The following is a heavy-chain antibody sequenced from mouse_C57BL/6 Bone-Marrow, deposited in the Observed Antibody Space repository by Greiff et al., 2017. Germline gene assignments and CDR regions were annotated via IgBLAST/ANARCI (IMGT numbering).Heavy chain of an antibody. CDR2: IRLKSDNYAT. D-gene: IGHD2-4*01. CDR1: GFTFSNYW. CDR3: TGAYDYDEGPWFAY. J-gene: IGHJ3*01. V-gene: IGHV6-3*01. Sequence: EVKLEESGGGLVQPGGSMKLSCVASGFTFSNYWMNWVRQSPEKGLEWVAQIRLKSDNYATHYAESVKGRFTISRDDSKSSVYLQMNNLRAEDTGIYYCTGAYDYDEGPWFAYWGQGTLVTVSA.